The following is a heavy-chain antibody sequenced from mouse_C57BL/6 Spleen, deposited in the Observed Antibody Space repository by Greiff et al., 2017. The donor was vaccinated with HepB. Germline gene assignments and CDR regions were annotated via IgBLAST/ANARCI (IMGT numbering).Heavy chain of an antibody. J-gene: IGHJ2*01. CDR1: GFTFSSYA. V-gene: IGHV5-4*01. Sequence: EVQVVESGGGLVKPGGSLKLSCAASGFTFSSYAMSWVRQTPEKRLEWVATISDGGSYTYYPDNVKGRFTISRDNAKNNLYLQMSHLKSEDTAMYYCAREGAQFSFDYWGQGTTLTVSS. CDR2: ISDGGSYT. CDR3: AREGAQFSFDY.